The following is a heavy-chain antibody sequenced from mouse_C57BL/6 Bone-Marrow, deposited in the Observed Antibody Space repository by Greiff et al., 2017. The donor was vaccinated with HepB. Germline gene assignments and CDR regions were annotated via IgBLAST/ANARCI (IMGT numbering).Heavy chain of an antibody. Sequence: EVQLVESGAELVRPGASVKLSCTASGFNIKDDYMHWVKQRPEQGLEWIGWIDPENGDTEYASKFQGKATITADTSSNTAYLQLSSLTSEDTAVYYCTTPDYAMDDWGQGTSVTVSS. CDR3: TTPDYAMDD. J-gene: IGHJ4*01. CDR1: GFNIKDDY. V-gene: IGHV14-4*01. CDR2: IDPENGDT.